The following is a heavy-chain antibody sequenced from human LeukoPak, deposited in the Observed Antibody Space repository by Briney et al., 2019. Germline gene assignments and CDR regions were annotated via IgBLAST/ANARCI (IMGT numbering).Heavy chain of an antibody. V-gene: IGHV1-8*02. Sequence: ASVKVSCKASGYTFTGYYMHWVRQAPGQGLEWMGWINPNSGNTGYAQKFQGRVTMTRNTSISTAYMELSSLRSEDTAVYYCARGNYDFWSGYYTEEDWFDPWGQGTLVTVSS. D-gene: IGHD3-3*01. CDR2: INPNSGNT. CDR1: GYTFTGYY. CDR3: ARGNYDFWSGYYTEEDWFDP. J-gene: IGHJ5*02.